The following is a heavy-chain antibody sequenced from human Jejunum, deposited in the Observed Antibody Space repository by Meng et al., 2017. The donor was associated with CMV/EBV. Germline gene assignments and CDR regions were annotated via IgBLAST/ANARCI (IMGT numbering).Heavy chain of an antibody. CDR1: SYY. V-gene: IGHV4-39*07. CDR3: ARVFHYDFWSGYLTQYYFDY. Sequence: SYYWGWIRQPPGKGLEWIGSIYYSGSTNYNPSLKSRVTISADTSKNQVFLKLSSVTAADTAVYYCARVFHYDFWSGYLTQYYFDYWGQGTLVTVSS. D-gene: IGHD3-3*01. J-gene: IGHJ4*02. CDR2: IYYSGST.